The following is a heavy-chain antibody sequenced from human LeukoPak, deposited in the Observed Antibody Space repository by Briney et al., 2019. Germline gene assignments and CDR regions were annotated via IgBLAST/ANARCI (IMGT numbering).Heavy chain of an antibody. D-gene: IGHD1-26*01. CDR3: ARVRGSYSVDY. J-gene: IGHJ4*02. V-gene: IGHV3-11*01. Sequence: GGSLRLSCAASGFTFSDHYMSWIRQAPGKGLEWVSYISSRGSTIHYADSVKGRFTISRDNAKNSLYLQMNSLRAEDAAVYYCARVRGSYSVDYWGQGTLVTVSS. CDR1: GFTFSDHY. CDR2: ISSRGSTI.